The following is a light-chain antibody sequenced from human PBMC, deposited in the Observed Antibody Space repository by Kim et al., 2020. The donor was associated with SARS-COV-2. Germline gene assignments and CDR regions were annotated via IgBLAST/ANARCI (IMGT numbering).Light chain of an antibody. CDR2: AAS. V-gene: IGKV1-27*01. CDR3: QKCDSAPWT. Sequence: ASGGDQVTSPCRPSQDLSNYLAWFQLKPGKAPKLLIYAASALQPGVPSRFSGSGSGTDFTLTVTSLQPEDVATYYCQKCDSAPWTFGQGTKVDIK. CDR1: QDLSNY. J-gene: IGKJ1*01.